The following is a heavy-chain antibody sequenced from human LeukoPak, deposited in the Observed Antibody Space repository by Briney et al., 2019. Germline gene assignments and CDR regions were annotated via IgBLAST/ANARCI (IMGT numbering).Heavy chain of an antibody. CDR2: IVVGSGNI. CDR3: AATSVYYDFWSGYSGHYYYMDV. CDR1: GFTFTSSA. J-gene: IGHJ6*03. D-gene: IGHD3-3*01. V-gene: IGHV1-58*02. Sequence: ASVKVSCKASGFTFTSSAMQWVRQARGQRLEWIGWIVVGSGNINYAQKFQERVTITRDMSTSTAYMELSSLRSEDTAVYYCAATSVYYDFWSGYSGHYYYMDVWGKGTTVTVSS.